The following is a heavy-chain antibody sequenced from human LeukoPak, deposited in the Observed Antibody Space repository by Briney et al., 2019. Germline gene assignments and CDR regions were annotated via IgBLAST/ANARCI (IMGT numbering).Heavy chain of an antibody. CDR1: GGSISSYY. Sequence: SETLSLTCTVSGGSISSYYWSWIRQPPGKGLEWIGYIYYSGSTNYNPSLKSRVTISVDTSKNQFSLKLSSVTAADTAVYYCAREVGYCSSTSCYTEPKKKDNWFDPWGQGTLVTVSS. CDR3: AREVGYCSSTSCYTEPKKKDNWFDP. D-gene: IGHD2-2*02. J-gene: IGHJ5*02. V-gene: IGHV4-59*01. CDR2: IYYSGST.